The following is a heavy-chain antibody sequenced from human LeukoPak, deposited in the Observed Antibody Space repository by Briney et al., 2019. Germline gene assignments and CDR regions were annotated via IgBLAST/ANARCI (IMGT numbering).Heavy chain of an antibody. D-gene: IGHD5-12*01. V-gene: IGHV3-7*01. CDR1: GFTFSIYL. CDR2: INQDGSEE. J-gene: IGHJ4*02. CDR3: VRDGGVSGYDLLDY. Sequence: GGSLRHSCAASGFTFSIYLMTWVRQPPGKGLEWVAHINQDGSEEHYIDSVKARFTTSRDNAKNSLSLQMNSLRAEDTAVYYCVRDGGVSGYDLLDYWGQRTLVTVSS.